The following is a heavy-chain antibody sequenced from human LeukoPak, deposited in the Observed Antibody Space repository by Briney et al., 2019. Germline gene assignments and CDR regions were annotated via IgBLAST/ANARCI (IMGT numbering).Heavy chain of an antibody. CDR1: AFTFSNYY. CDR2: ISSSGTTI. V-gene: IGHV3-11*01. J-gene: IGHJ6*03. Sequence: PGGSLRLSCAASAFTFSNYYMSWVRQAPGKGLEWVSYISSSGTTIYYADSVKGRFTISRDNARNSLYLQMDSLRADDTAVYYCARHNKTVLKMGGQRFYSYSMDVWGKGTTVTVSS. D-gene: IGHD5-24*01. CDR3: ARHNKTVLKMGGQRFYSYSMDV.